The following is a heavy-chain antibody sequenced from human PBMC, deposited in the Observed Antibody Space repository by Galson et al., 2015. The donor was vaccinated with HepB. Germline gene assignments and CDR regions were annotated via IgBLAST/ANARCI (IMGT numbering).Heavy chain of an antibody. Sequence: SVKVSCKASGGTFSSYTISWVRQAPGQGLEWMGRIIPILGIANYAQKFQGRVTITADKSTSTAYMELSSLRSEDTAVYYCARDGRADTAMGAYFDYWGQGTLVTVSS. CDR1: GGTFSSYT. CDR2: IIPILGIA. V-gene: IGHV1-69*04. D-gene: IGHD5-18*01. CDR3: ARDGRADTAMGAYFDY. J-gene: IGHJ4*02.